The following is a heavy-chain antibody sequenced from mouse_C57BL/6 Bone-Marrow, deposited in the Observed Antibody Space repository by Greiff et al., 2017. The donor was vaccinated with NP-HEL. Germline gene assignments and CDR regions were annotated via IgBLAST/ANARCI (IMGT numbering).Heavy chain of an antibody. D-gene: IGHD1-1*01. J-gene: IGHJ1*03. V-gene: IGHV14-2*01. CDR2: IDPEDGET. CDR3: ARYYGSTFWYFDV. Sequence: VQLQQSGAELVKPGASVKLSCTASGFNFNDYYMHWVKQSTEQGLAWIGRIDPEDGETKYAPKFQGKATITADTSSNTAYLQLSSLTSEDNAVDYGARYYGSTFWYFDVWGTGTTVTVSS. CDR1: GFNFNDYY.